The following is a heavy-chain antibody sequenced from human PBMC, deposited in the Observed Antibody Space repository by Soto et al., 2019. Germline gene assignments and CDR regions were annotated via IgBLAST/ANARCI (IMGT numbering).Heavy chain of an antibody. CDR2: ISAYNGNT. D-gene: IGHD2-15*01. Sequence: QVQLVQSGAEVKKPGASVKVSCKASGYTFTSYGISWVRQAPGQGLEWMGWISAYNGNTNYAQKRQGRVTMTTDTSTRTAYMELRSLRSDDTAVYYCASGYCSGGSCSNGMDVWGQGTTVTVSS. CDR3: ASGYCSGGSCSNGMDV. CDR1: GYTFTSYG. V-gene: IGHV1-18*01. J-gene: IGHJ6*02.